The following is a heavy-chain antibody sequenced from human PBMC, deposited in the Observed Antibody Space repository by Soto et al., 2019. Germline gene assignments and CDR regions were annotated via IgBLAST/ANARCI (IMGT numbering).Heavy chain of an antibody. D-gene: IGHD3-3*01. V-gene: IGHV2-5*02. J-gene: IGHJ4*02. CDR2: IYWDDDK. CDR1: GFSLTTSGVG. CDR3: AHRVRRTVFGLVTTTAIYFDF. Sequence: QITLNESGPTVVRPTETLTLTCRFSGFSLTTSGVGVGWIRQSPGKAPEWLALIYWDDDKRYSASLKSRLTIPKNASKNHVVLTVSDLDPTDTATYYCAHRVRRTVFGLVTTTAIYFDFWGQGTPVAVSS.